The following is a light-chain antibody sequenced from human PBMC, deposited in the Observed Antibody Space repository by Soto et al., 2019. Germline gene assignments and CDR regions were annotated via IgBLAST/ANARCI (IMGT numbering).Light chain of an antibody. J-gene: IGKJ4*01. CDR2: AAS. Sequence: DIQVTQSPSSLSASVGDRVTITCRASQSISSYLNWYQQKPGKAPKLLIYAASSLQSGVPSRFSGSRSGTDFTLTISSLQPEDFATYYCQQSYSSLYLTFGGGTRVEIK. CDR1: QSISSY. CDR3: QQSYSSLYLT. V-gene: IGKV1-39*01.